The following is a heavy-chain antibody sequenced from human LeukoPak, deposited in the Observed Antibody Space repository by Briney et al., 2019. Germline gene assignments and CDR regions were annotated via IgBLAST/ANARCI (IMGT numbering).Heavy chain of an antibody. Sequence: SETLSLTCSVSGGSISSSSYYWGWIRQPPGKGLEWIGSIYYSGSTYYNPSLKSRVTISVDTSKNQFSLKLSSVTAADTAVYYCANLGGGYYYDSSVGWGQGTLVTVSS. D-gene: IGHD3-22*01. V-gene: IGHV4-39*01. CDR2: IYYSGST. CDR3: ANLGGGYYYDSSVG. J-gene: IGHJ4*02. CDR1: GGSISSSSYY.